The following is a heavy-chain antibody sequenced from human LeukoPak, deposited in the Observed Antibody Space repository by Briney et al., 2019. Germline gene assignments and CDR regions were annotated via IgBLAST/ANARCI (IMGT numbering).Heavy chain of an antibody. CDR1: GFTFSSYG. J-gene: IGHJ4*02. CDR2: IGYDGTNE. Sequence: GGSLRLSCAASGFTFSSYGMHWVRQAPGKGLEWVALIGYDGTNEYYADSVKGRFTISRDNSKNTLYLQMKRVRAEDTDVYYCARDFYCSRTSCYAPSFDYWGQGTLVSVSS. V-gene: IGHV3-33*01. CDR3: ARDFYCSRTSCYAPSFDY. D-gene: IGHD2-2*01.